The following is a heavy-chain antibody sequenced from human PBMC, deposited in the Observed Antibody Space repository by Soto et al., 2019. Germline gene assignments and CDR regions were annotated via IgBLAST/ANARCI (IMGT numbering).Heavy chain of an antibody. CDR3: ASRVSGTDYFDY. D-gene: IGHD1-7*01. CDR2: IYYSGST. Sequence: PSETLSLTCTVSGGSISSGDYYWSWIRQPPGKGLEWIGYIYYSGSTYYNPSLKSRVTISVDTSKNQFSLKLSSVTAADTAVYYCASRVSGTDYFDYWGQGTLVTVSS. J-gene: IGHJ4*02. V-gene: IGHV4-30-4*01. CDR1: GGSISSGDYY.